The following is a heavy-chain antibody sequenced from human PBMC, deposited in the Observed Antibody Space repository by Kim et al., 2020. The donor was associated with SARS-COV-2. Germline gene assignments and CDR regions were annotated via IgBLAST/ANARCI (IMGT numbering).Heavy chain of an antibody. CDR1: GFTFSGSA. V-gene: IGHV3-73*01. D-gene: IGHD3-10*01. J-gene: IGHJ4*02. CDR2: IRSKANSYAT. CDR3: LQIRITMVRGVINY. Sequence: GGSLRLSCAASGFTFSGSAMHWVRQASGKGLEWVGRIRSKANSYATAYAASVKGRFTISRDDSKNTAYLQMNSLKTEETAVYYCLQIRITMVRGVINYWGQGTLVTVSS.